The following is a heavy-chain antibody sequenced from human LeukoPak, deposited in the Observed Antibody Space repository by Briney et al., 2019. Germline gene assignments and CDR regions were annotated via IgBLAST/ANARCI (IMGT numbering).Heavy chain of an antibody. CDR2: IYPGDSDT. CDR1: GYSFTSYW. V-gene: IGHV5-51*01. J-gene: IGHJ4*02. D-gene: IGHD1-26*01. CDR3: ARRVGGSYYGVYFDY. Sequence: GESLKISCKGSGYSFTSYWIGWVRQMPGKGLEWMGIIYPGDSDTRYSPSFQGQVTISADKSISTAYLQWSSLKASDTAMYYCARRVGGSYYGVYFDYWGQGTLVTVSS.